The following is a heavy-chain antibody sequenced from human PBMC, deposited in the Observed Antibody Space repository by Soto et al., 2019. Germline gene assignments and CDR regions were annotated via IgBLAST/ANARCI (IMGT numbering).Heavy chain of an antibody. Sequence: QMQLQASGPGLVKPSETLSLTCNVSGASVSHGYWSWIRQPPGKGLEWIGFMYFGGSFNYNPSLTRRAPISVETSKNQCSMKLTSVTASDTAVYYCARSYYDSTGFAVDPWGQGTLVTVSS. CDR2: MYFGGSF. CDR3: ARSYYDSTGFAVDP. V-gene: IGHV4-59*02. D-gene: IGHD3-22*01. J-gene: IGHJ5*02. CDR1: GASVSHGY.